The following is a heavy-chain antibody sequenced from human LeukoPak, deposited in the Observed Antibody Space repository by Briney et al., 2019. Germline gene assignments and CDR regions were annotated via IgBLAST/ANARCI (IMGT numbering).Heavy chain of an antibody. D-gene: IGHD6-13*01. CDR2: IYYSGST. CDR1: GGSISSYY. CDR3: ARSRRSSSWYYFDY. Sequence: SETLSLTCTVSGGSISSYYWSWIRQPPGKGLEWLGYIYYSGSTNYNPSLKSRVTISVDTSKNQFSLKLSSVTAADTAVYYCARSRRSSSWYYFDYWGQGTLVTVSS. J-gene: IGHJ4*02. V-gene: IGHV4-59*01.